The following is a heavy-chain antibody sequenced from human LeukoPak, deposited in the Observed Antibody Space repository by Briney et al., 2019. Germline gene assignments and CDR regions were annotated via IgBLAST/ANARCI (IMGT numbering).Heavy chain of an antibody. CDR2: IYYSGST. CDR3: ARGDFWSGQQLDY. V-gene: IGHV4-39*01. Sequence: PSETLSLTCTVSGGSISSSSYYWGWIRQPPGKGLEWIGSIYYSGSTYYSPSLKSRVTISVDTSKDQFSLKLSSVTAADTAVYYCARGDFWSGQQLDYWGQGTLVTVSS. J-gene: IGHJ4*02. D-gene: IGHD3-3*01. CDR1: GGSISSSSYY.